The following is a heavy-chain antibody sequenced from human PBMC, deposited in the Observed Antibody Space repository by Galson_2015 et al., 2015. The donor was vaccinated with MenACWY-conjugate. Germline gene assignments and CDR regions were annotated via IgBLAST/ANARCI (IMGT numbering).Heavy chain of an antibody. J-gene: IGHJ4*02. Sequence: PGEGLEWVSYICSSSTYTDHADSVKGRFTISRDNAKNSPYLQMNSLRAEDTAVYYCARVQGGTRGVNYWGQGTLVTVSS. CDR2: ICSSSTYT. CDR3: ARVQGGTRGVNY. D-gene: IGHD1-1*01. V-gene: IGHV3-11*05.